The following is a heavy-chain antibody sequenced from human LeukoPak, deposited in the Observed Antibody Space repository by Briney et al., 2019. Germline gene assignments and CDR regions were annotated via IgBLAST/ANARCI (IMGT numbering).Heavy chain of an antibody. Sequence: PGGSLRLSCAASGFTFSTYAMNWVRQAPGKGLEWLSYISSSSDTIYYADFVKGRFTISRDNAKNSLYLQMNSLRAEDTAVYYCARPIVGAISGYYMDGWGKGTTVTVSS. V-gene: IGHV3-48*01. D-gene: IGHD1-26*01. J-gene: IGHJ6*03. CDR1: GFTFSTYA. CDR2: ISSSSDTI. CDR3: ARPIVGAISGYYMDG.